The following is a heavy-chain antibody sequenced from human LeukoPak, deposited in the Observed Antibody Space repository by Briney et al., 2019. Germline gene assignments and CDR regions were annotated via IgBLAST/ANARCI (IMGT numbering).Heavy chain of an antibody. CDR3: ARGLGLDY. CDR1: GYSPNAYY. Sequence: GASVKVSCKASGYSPNAYYIHWVRQAPGQGLEWMGWINPSSGGTKYAQKFQGRVTMARDTSISTTYMELTRLTSDDTAVYYCARGLGLDYWGQGTLVTVSS. CDR2: INPSSGGT. V-gene: IGHV1-2*02. D-gene: IGHD4-11*01. J-gene: IGHJ4*02.